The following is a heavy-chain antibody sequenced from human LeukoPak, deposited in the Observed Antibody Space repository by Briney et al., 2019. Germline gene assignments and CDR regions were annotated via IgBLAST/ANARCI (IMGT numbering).Heavy chain of an antibody. D-gene: IGHD7-27*01. J-gene: IGHJ4*02. Sequence: GALRLSCAASGFTFSSYAMSRVRQAPGKGLEWVSAISGSGGSTYYADSVKGRFTISRDNSKNTLYLQMNSLRAEDTAVYYCAKDLFPKLTGNFDYWGQGTLVTVSS. CDR3: AKDLFPKLTGNFDY. CDR1: GFTFSSYA. CDR2: ISGSGGST. V-gene: IGHV3-23*01.